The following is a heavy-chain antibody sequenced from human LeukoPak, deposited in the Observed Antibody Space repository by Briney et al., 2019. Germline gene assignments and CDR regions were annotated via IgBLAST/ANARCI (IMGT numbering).Heavy chain of an antibody. CDR3: ARHPGYYDILTGYLDY. D-gene: IGHD3-9*01. CDR2: IYYSGST. V-gene: IGHV4-59*08. Sequence: SETLSLTCTVSGGSISSYYWSWLRQPPGKGLEWIGYIYYSGSTNYNPSLKSRVTISVDTSKNQFSLKLSSVTAADTAVYYCARHPGYYDILTGYLDYWGQGTLVTVSS. CDR1: GGSISSYY. J-gene: IGHJ4*02.